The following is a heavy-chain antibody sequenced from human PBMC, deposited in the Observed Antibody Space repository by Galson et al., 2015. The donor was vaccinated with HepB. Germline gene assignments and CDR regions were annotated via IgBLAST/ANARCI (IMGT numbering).Heavy chain of an antibody. D-gene: IGHD3-3*01. CDR3: ARVRFLEWFRYFDY. CDR2: IYYSGST. CDR1: GGSISSYY. V-gene: IGHV4-59*01. Sequence: ETLSLTCTVSGGSISSYYWSWIRQPPGKGLEWIGYIYYSGSTNYNPSLKSRVTISVDTSKNQFSLKLSSVTAADTAVYYCARVRFLEWFRYFDYWGQGTLVTVSS. J-gene: IGHJ4*02.